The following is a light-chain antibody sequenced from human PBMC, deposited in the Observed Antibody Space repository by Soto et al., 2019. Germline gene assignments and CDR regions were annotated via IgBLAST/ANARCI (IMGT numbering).Light chain of an antibody. CDR3: IQCRTSPLT. V-gene: IGKV2-28*01. J-gene: IGKJ4*02. CDR1: QSLLSSNGNTY. CDR2: LRS. Sequence: DIVLTQSPLSLPVTPGEPASISCRSSQSLLSSNGNTYLDWYLQKPGQSPQVLIYLRSNRASGVTDRVSGSGSGTDVTLTISRVEAEDVGIYYCIQCRTSPLTFGGAIKVEIK.